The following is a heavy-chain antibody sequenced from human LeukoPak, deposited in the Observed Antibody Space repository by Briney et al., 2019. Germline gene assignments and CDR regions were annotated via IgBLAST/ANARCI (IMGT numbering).Heavy chain of an antibody. CDR3: ARDEVYDSRVGAFDI. V-gene: IGHV1-18*01. D-gene: IGHD3-22*01. CDR1: GYTFTSYG. CDR2: ISAYNGNT. J-gene: IGHJ3*02. Sequence: ASVKVSCKASGYTFTSYGISWVRQAHGQGLEWMGWISAYNGNTNYAQKLQGRVTMTTDTSTSTAYMELRSLRSDDTAVYYCARDEVYDSRVGAFDIWGQGTMVTVSS.